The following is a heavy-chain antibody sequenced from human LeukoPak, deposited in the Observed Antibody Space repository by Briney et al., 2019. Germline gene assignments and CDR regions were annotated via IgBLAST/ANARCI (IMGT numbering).Heavy chain of an antibody. V-gene: IGHV4-59*08. Sequence: SETLSLTCTVSAGSISAYYWTWIRQPPGKGLEWIGYTSDSGSSNYNSSLKRRVSISVDKSKRKFSLTLTSVTAADTAVYYCARIVRQDGGYLDLWGRGSLVTVSS. CDR2: TSDSGSS. CDR3: ARIVRQDGGYLDL. D-gene: IGHD3-16*02. CDR1: AGSISAYY. J-gene: IGHJ2*01.